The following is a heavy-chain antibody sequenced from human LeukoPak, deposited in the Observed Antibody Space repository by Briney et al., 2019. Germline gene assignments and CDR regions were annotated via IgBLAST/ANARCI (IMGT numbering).Heavy chain of an antibody. D-gene: IGHD5-18*01. CDR2: ISNSGGRT. J-gene: IGHJ4*02. V-gene: IGHV3-23*01. Sequence: GGSLRLSCAASGFTFSSYAMSWVRQAPGKGLEWVSSISNSGGRTFYTDSVKGRFTISRDNSKITLYLQMNSLRAEDTAVYYCANIRGYSYGQHTYYFDYWGQGTLVTVSS. CDR1: GFTFSSYA. CDR3: ANIRGYSYGQHTYYFDY.